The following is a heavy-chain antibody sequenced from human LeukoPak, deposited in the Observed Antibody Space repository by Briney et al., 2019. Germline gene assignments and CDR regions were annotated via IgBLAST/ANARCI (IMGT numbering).Heavy chain of an antibody. CDR1: GGSFSGCY. J-gene: IGHJ6*03. CDR2: INHSGST. CDR3: ARSNWNYYYYYMDV. Sequence: SETLSLTCAVYGGSFSGCYWSWIRQPPGKGLEWIGEINHSGSTNYNPSLKSRVTISVDTSKNQFSLKLSSVTAADTAVYYCARSNWNYYYYYMDVWGKGTTVTVSS. D-gene: IGHD1-20*01. V-gene: IGHV4-34*01.